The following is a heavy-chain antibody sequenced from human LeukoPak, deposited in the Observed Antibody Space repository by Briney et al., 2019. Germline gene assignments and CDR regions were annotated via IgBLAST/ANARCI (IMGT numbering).Heavy chain of an antibody. CDR3: ARVPAAWRIV. V-gene: IGHV4-39*07. Sequence: SETLSLTCTVSGDSISNPDSYWGWSRQSPGTGLEWIGNIYYTGSTYHHPSLNGRVTISIDTSRNQFSLKMTSVTAADTAVYYCARVPAAWRIVWGQGTLVPSPQ. J-gene: IGHJ4*02. CDR2: IYYTGST. CDR1: GDSISNPDSY. D-gene: IGHD3-16*02.